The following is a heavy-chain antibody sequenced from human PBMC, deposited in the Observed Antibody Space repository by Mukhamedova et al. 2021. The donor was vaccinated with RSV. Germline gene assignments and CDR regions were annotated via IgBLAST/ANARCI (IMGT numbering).Heavy chain of an antibody. J-gene: IGHJ4*02. V-gene: IGHV3-21*01. CDR2: ISSSSSYI. CDR3: ARDRTTVTSDY. D-gene: IGHD4-17*01. Sequence: VSSISSSSSYIYYADSVKGRFTISRDNAKNSLYLQMNSLRAEDTAVYYCARDRTTVTSDYWGQGTLVTVSP.